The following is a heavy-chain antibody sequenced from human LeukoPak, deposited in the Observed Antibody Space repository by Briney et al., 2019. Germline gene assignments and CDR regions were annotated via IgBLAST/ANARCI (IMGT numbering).Heavy chain of an antibody. CDR2: IYHSGST. V-gene: IGHV4-38-2*01. J-gene: IGHJ4*02. D-gene: IGHD3-22*01. Sequence: PSETLSLTCAVSGYSISSGYYWGWIRQPPGKGLEWIGSIYHSGSTYYNPSLKSRVTISVDTSKNQFSLKLNSVTAADTAVYYCARGDRPSSSGPTWGVFDYWGQGTLVTVSS. CDR3: ARGDRPSSSGPTWGVFDY. CDR1: GYSISSGYY.